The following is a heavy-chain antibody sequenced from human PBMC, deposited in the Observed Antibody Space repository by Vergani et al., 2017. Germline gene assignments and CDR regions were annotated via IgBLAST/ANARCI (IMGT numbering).Heavy chain of an antibody. J-gene: IGHJ4*02. V-gene: IGHV3-33*01. D-gene: IGHD3-10*01. CDR3: ASSRGYYATTHSFDY. CDR1: GFTFSSYA. Sequence: QVQLVESGGGVVQPGRSLRLSCAASGFTFSSYAMHWVRQAPGKGLEWVAVIWYDGSNKYYADSVKGRFTISRDNSKNTLYLQMNSLRAEDTAVDYCASSRGYYATTHSFDYWGQGTLVTVSS. CDR2: IWYDGSNK.